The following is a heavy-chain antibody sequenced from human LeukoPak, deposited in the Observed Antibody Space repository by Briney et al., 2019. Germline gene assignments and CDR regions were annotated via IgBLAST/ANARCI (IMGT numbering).Heavy chain of an antibody. CDR2: ISYDGSNK. Sequence: GRSLRLSCAASGFTFSSYAMDWVRQAPGKGLEWVAFISYDGSNKYYADSVKGRFTISRDNSKNTLYLQMNSLRAEDTAVYYCARFEGYGDYVPFDYWGQGTLVTVSS. CDR3: ARFEGYGDYVPFDY. CDR1: GFTFSSYA. D-gene: IGHD4-17*01. V-gene: IGHV3-30-3*01. J-gene: IGHJ4*02.